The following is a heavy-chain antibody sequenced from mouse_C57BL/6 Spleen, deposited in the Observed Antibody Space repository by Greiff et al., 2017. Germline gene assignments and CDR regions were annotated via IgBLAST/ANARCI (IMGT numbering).Heavy chain of an antibody. CDR1: GYTFTSYW. CDR3: ARSSGHYYDMDY. CDR2: IDPSDSYT. J-gene: IGHJ4*01. V-gene: IGHV1-59*01. Sequence: QVQLQQPGAELVRPGTSVKLSCKASGYTFTSYWMHWVKQRPGQGLEWIGVIDPSDSYTNYNQKFKGKATLTVDTSSSTAYMQLSSLTSEDSAVYYCARSSGHYYDMDYWGQGTSVTVSS.